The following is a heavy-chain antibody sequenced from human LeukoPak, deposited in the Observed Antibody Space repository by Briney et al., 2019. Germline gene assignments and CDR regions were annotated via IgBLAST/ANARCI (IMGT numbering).Heavy chain of an antibody. D-gene: IGHD3-22*01. V-gene: IGHV1-2*02. CDR2: INPNSGGT. CDR3: ARTASASEVYYDSSGYYAIFDY. CDR1: GYTFTGYY. J-gene: IGHJ4*02. Sequence: ASVKVSCKASGYTFTGYYMHWVRQAPGQGLEWMGWINPNSGGTNYAQKLQGRVTMTTDTSTSTAYMELRSLRSDDTAVYYCARTASASEVYYDSSGYYAIFDYWGQGTLVTVSS.